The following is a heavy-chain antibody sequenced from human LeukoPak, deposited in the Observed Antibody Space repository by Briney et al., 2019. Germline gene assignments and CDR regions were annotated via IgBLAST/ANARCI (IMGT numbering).Heavy chain of an antibody. D-gene: IGHD3-10*01. V-gene: IGHV4-34*01. Sequence: SETLSLTCAVYGGSFSGYYWSWLRRPPGKGLEWIGEINHSGSTNYNPSLKSRVTISVDTSKNQFSLQLSSVTAADTAVYYCARGGAMVRGVINVFDYWGQGTLVTVSS. J-gene: IGHJ4*02. CDR1: GGSFSGYY. CDR3: ARGGAMVRGVINVFDY. CDR2: INHSGST.